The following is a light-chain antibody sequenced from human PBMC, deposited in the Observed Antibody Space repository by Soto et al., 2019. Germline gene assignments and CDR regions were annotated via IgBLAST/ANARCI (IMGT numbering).Light chain of an antibody. Sequence: QSVLTQPACVSLSPGQSITMSCTGTSSDIGSSNLVSWYQDHPGKAPKLIIYEATQRPSGISYRFSGSKSGNTASLTISGLQAEDEADYYCCSYAGSNTYVFGTGTKVTVL. CDR1: SSDIGSSNL. CDR3: CSYAGSNTYV. J-gene: IGLJ1*01. V-gene: IGLV2-23*01. CDR2: EAT.